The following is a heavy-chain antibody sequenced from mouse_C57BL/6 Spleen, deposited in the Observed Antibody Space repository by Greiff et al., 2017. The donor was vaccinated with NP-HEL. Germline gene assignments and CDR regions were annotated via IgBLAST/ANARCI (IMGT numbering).Heavy chain of an antibody. Sequence: QVQLQQPGTELVKPGASVKLSRKASGYTFTSYWMHWVKQRPGQGLEWIGNINPSNGGTNYNEKFKSKATLTVDKSSSTAYMQLSSLTSEDSAVYYCARESLYYPKFAYWGQGTLVTVSA. V-gene: IGHV1-53*01. CDR3: ARESLYYPKFAY. J-gene: IGHJ3*01. CDR2: INPSNGGT. D-gene: IGHD2-1*01. CDR1: GYTFTSYW.